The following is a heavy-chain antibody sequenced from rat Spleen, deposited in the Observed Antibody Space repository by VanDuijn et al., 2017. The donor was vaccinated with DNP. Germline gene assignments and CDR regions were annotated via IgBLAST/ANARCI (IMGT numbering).Heavy chain of an antibody. V-gene: IGHV5S10*01. J-gene: IGHJ2*01. CDR3: ARPDY. CDR1: GFTFSDYN. CDR2: TIYDGSRT. Sequence: EVQLVESGGGLVQPGRSLKLSCAASGFTFSDYNMAWVRQAPKKGLEWVAITIYDGSRTYYRDSVKGRFTVSRDNARNTLYLHMDSLRSEDTATYYCARPDYWGQGVIVTVSS.